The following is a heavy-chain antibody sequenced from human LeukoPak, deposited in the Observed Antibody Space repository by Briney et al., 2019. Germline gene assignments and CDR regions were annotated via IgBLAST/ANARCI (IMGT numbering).Heavy chain of an antibody. V-gene: IGHV3-7*02. CDR3: ARGLTAAF. D-gene: IGHD7-27*01. J-gene: IGHJ4*02. Sequence: PGGSLRLSCVASGFTFTTFWMTWVRQAPGKGLEWVANINPDGSEKYFVDSVKGRFTISRDNAENSVYLQMNSLRAEDTAVYFYARGLTAAFWGQGTLVTVSS. CDR2: INPDGSEK. CDR1: GFTFTTFW.